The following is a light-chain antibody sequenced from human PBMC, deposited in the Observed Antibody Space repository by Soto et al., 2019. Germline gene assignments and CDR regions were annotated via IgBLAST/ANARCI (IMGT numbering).Light chain of an antibody. V-gene: IGKV4-1*01. CDR1: QRVFYTSNNKNY. J-gene: IGKJ4*01. CDR2: WAS. CDR3: QQYYSTLLLT. Sequence: DIMMIQPPDSLAVSLGERATIICKSSQRVFYTSNNKNYLAWYQQKPGQTPKLLIYWASTRESGVPDRFNGSGSGTDFTLTISSLQAEDVAVYYCQQYYSTLLLTFGGGTKLDIK.